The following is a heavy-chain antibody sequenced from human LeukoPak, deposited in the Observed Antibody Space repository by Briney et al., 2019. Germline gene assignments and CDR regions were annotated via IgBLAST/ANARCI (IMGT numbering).Heavy chain of an antibody. CDR3: AKESPESDY. J-gene: IGHJ4*02. V-gene: IGHV3-23*01. Sequence: GGSLRLSCAASGFTFSDYAMSWVRQAPGEGLEWVSVISGSGHSTHYADSVKGRFTISRDNFKNTVYLQMNSLRAEDTAVYYCAKESPESDYWGQGTLVTVSS. D-gene: IGHD1-14*01. CDR1: GFTFSDYA. CDR2: ISGSGHST.